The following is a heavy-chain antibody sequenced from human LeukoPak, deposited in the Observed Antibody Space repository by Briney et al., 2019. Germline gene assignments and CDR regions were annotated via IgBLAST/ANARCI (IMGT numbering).Heavy chain of an antibody. J-gene: IGHJ6*03. CDR1: GFTFSSYS. D-gene: IGHD6-13*01. Sequence: GGSLRLSCAASGFTFSSYSMNWVRQAPGKGLEWVSSISSSSSYIYYADSVKGRFTISRDNAKNSLYLQMNSLTAEDTAVYYCARDRSSWYGYYYYYMDVWGKGTTVTVSS. V-gene: IGHV3-21*01. CDR3: ARDRSSWYGYYYYYMDV. CDR2: ISSSSSYI.